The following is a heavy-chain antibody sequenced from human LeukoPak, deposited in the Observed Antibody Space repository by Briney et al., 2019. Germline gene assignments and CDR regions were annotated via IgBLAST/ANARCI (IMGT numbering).Heavy chain of an antibody. Sequence: TGGSLRLSCAASAFTISSHWMHWVRQAPGKGLVWVSRINSDGSSKTYADSVKGRFTISRDNAKNTLFLEMNSLRAEDTAVYYCTRSTLMWFGELSDDPWGQGNLVNVSS. J-gene: IGHJ5*02. V-gene: IGHV3-74*01. CDR1: AFTISSHW. CDR2: INSDGSSK. CDR3: TRSTLMWFGELSDDP. D-gene: IGHD3-10*01.